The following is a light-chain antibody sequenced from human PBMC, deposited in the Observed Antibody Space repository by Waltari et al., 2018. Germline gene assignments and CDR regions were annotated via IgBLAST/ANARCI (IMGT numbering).Light chain of an antibody. CDR3: QQYDNYWT. CDR1: QSISNW. Sequence: DIQMTQSPSTLSVSVGDRVTITCRASQSISNWLAWYQQKPGKAPNLLIYKASNLEIGVPSRFSGSGSGTEFTLTISSLQHDDFATYYCQQYDNYWTFGQGTKVEI. V-gene: IGKV1-5*03. J-gene: IGKJ1*01. CDR2: KAS.